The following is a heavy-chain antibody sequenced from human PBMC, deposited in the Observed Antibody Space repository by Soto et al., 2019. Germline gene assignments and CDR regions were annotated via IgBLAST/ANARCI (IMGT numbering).Heavy chain of an antibody. CDR3: ARDGGYYDSSGYYYTYYYGMDV. J-gene: IGHJ6*02. CDR2: INPSGGST. D-gene: IGHD3-22*01. V-gene: IGHV1-46*01. Sequence: QVQLVQSGAEVKKPGASVKVSCKASGYTFTSYYVHWVRQAPGQGLEWMGIINPSGGSTSYAQKFQGRVTMTRDTSTSTVYLELSSLRSEDTAVYYCARDGGYYDSSGYYYTYYYGMDVWGQGTTVTVSS. CDR1: GYTFTSYY.